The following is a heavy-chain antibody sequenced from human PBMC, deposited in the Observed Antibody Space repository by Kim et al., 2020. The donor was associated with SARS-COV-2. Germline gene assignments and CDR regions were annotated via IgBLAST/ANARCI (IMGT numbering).Heavy chain of an antibody. V-gene: IGHV4-39*01. CDR1: GGSISSSSYY. Sequence: SETLSLTCTVSGGSISSSSYYWGWIRQPPGKGLEWIGSIYYSGSTYYNPSLKSRVTISVDTSKNQFSLKLSSVTAADTAVYYCATPYYDFWSGYLPFRGGPSHYGMDVWGQGTTVTVSS. CDR2: IYYSGST. D-gene: IGHD3-3*01. J-gene: IGHJ6*02. CDR3: ATPYYDFWSGYLPFRGGPSHYGMDV.